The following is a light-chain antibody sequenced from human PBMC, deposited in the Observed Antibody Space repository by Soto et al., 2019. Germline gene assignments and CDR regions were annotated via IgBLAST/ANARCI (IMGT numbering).Light chain of an antibody. CDR1: SSNIGSNS. V-gene: IGLV1-44*01. Sequence: QSVLTQPPSASGTPGQRVTISCSGSSSNIGSNSVTWYQQLPGTAPKLLIYFTNQRPSGVPDRLSGSKSGTSASLAISGLQSEDEADYYCAAWDDSLNGWVFGGGTQLTVL. J-gene: IGLJ3*02. CDR3: AAWDDSLNGWV. CDR2: FTN.